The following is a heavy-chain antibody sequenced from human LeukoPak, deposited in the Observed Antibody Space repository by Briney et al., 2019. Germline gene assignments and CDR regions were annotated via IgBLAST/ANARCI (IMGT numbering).Heavy chain of an antibody. CDR1: GGSIKSSDYY. V-gene: IGHV4-61*08. Sequence: SETLSLTCTLSGGSIKSSDYYWAWLRQSPGKGLELIGYIYYSGNTNYNPSLKSRVTISIDTSKKQFSLKLTSVTAADTAVYYCAREQISMIRGFDNWGQGTLVTVSS. CDR2: IYYSGNT. D-gene: IGHD3-10*01. CDR3: AREQISMIRGFDN. J-gene: IGHJ4*02.